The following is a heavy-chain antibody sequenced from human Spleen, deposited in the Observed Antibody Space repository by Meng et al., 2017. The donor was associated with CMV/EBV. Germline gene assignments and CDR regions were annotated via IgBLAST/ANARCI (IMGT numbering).Heavy chain of an antibody. Sequence: GESLKISCESSGFTLSSYWMHWVRQAPGKGLVWVSRINSDGGTTTYADSVKGRFTISSDNAKNTLYLQMNSLRAEDTAIYYCAVTYYYDTGGYSHFDYWGQGTLVTVSS. CDR2: INSDGGTT. CDR3: AVTYYYDTGGYSHFDY. J-gene: IGHJ4*02. CDR1: GFTLSSYW. D-gene: IGHD3-22*01. V-gene: IGHV3-74*01.